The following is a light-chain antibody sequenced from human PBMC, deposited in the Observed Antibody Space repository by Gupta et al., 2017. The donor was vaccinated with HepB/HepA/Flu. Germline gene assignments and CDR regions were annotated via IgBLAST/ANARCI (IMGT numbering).Light chain of an antibody. J-gene: IGKJ1*01. CDR3: QQYGSSPWT. CDR2: GAS. CDR1: QSVSSSY. V-gene: IGKV3-20*01. Sequence: ELVLTQSPGTLCLSPGERATLSCRASQSVSSSYLAWYQQKPGQAPRLLIYGASSRATGIPDRFSGSGSGTDFTLTISRLEPEDFAVYYCQQYGSSPWTFGQGTKVEIK.